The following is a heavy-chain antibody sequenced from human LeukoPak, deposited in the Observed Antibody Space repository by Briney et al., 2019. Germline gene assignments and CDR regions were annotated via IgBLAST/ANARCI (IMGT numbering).Heavy chain of an antibody. CDR3: ARGVTCSGGSCYWFDP. CDR1: GGSISGYY. J-gene: IGHJ5*02. D-gene: IGHD2-15*01. V-gene: IGHV4-4*07. CDR2: MYASGSP. Sequence: PSETLSLACTVSGGSISGYYWSWIRQPAGKGLEWIGRMYASGSPSYNPSLQSRATLSLDTSKNQFSLKLTSVTAADTAVYYWARGVTCSGGSCYWFDPWGQGTLVTVSS.